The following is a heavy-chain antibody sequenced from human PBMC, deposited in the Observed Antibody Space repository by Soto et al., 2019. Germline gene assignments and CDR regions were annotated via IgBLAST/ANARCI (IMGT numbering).Heavy chain of an antibody. D-gene: IGHD2-2*01. CDR1: GGSISSSSYY. Sequence: QLQLQESGPGLVKPSETLSLTCTVSGGSISSSSYYWGWIRQPPGKGLAWIGSIYYSGSTYYNLSLSTRVTIPVDKSKSQFPLKLRSVAAEDAALYYCAIHERQRVVPAATSRFDPWGQGTLVTVSS. J-gene: IGHJ5*02. CDR2: IYYSGST. V-gene: IGHV4-39*01. CDR3: AIHERQRVVPAATSRFDP.